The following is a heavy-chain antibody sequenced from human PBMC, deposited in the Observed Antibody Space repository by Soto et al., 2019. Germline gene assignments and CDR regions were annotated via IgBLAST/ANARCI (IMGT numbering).Heavy chain of an antibody. Sequence: EVQLVESGGGLVKPGGSLRLSCAASGFTFSSYSMNWVRQAPGKGLEWVSSISSSSSYIYYADSVKGRFTISRDNAKNAMYLQMNKLRAEATAVYYCARDLEEQWRASRYYYYYGMDVWGQGTTVTVSS. J-gene: IGHJ6*02. CDR1: GFTFSSYS. CDR3: ARDLEEQWRASRYYYYYGMDV. V-gene: IGHV3-21*01. D-gene: IGHD6-19*01. CDR2: ISSSSSYI.